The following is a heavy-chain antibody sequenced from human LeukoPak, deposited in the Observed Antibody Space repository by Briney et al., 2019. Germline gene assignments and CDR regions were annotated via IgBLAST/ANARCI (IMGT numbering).Heavy chain of an antibody. J-gene: IGHJ3*02. CDR2: IDSSSSYI. D-gene: IGHD1-7*01. Sequence: GGSLRLSCAASGFTFSSYSINWVRQAPGTGLEWGSSIDSSSSYIDYADPVKGRFTIPRATAKHSLFLPMTSLRVEHTPVHYCPRPGMPGTMGYVSFDMGGERTRLTLSS. V-gene: IGHV3-21*01. CDR3: PRPGMPGTMGYVSFDM. CDR1: GFTFSSYS.